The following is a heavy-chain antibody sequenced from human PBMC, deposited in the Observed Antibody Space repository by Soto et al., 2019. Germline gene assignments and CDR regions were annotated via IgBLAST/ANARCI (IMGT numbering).Heavy chain of an antibody. D-gene: IGHD2-21*02. CDR1: GFKSSSYG. V-gene: IGHV3-33*01. CDR2: IRYDGSNK. J-gene: IGHJ2*01. Sequence: SLKLSCAASGFKSSSYGMHWVRQAPGKGLEWVAVIRYDGSNKYYADSVKGRFTISRDNSKNTLYLQMNSLRAEDTAVYYCAGDHVVTHYWYFDLWGRGTLVTV. CDR3: AGDHVVTHYWYFDL.